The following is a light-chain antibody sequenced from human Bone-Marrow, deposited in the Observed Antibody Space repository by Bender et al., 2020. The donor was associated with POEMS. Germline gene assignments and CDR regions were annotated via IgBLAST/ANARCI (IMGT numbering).Light chain of an antibody. CDR1: KLGDKF. Sequence: SYALTQPLSVSVSPGQTANITCSGHKLGDKFVCWYQQKPGQSPVLVIYEGEKRPAGIPGRFSGSNSGNTATLTISGTQTLDEADYYCQAWDSLTGIFAGGTKLTVL. CDR2: EGE. J-gene: IGLJ2*01. CDR3: QAWDSLTGI. V-gene: IGLV3-1*01.